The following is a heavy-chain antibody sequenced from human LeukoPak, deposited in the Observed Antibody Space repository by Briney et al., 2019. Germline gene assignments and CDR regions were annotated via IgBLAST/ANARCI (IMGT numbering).Heavy chain of an antibody. Sequence: GGSLRLSCSASRFTFRMYAMHWVRQAPGKGLEYVSGISRNGDSTYYADSVKGRFTISRDNSKDMLYLQMSSLRAEDTAVYYCVNSLRDYTVALPLDYWGHGTLVTVSS. CDR1: RFTFRMYA. CDR3: VNSLRDYTVALPLDY. CDR2: ISRNGDST. D-gene: IGHD4-23*01. J-gene: IGHJ4*01. V-gene: IGHV3-64D*06.